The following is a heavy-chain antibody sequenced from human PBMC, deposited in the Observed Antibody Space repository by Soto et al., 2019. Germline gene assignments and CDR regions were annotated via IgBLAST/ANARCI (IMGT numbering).Heavy chain of an antibody. V-gene: IGHV3-23*01. J-gene: IGHJ4*02. D-gene: IGHD3-22*01. CDR3: AKGYRYDSSGYYLDY. CDR1: GFTFSSYA. CDR2: ISGSGGST. Sequence: GSRRLSCAASGFTFSSYAMSWVRQAPGKGLEWVSAISGSGGSTYYADSVKGRFTISRDNSKNTLYLQMNSLRAEDTAVYYCAKGYRYDSSGYYLDYWGQGTLVTVS.